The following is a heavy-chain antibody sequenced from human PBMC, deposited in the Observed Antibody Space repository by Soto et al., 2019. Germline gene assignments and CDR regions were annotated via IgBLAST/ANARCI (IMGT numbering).Heavy chain of an antibody. Sequence: QVQLVESGGGVVQPGRSLRLSCVASGLAFSKYAMHWVRQAPGKGLEWVAVISHDGSNKYYAESVKGRFTISRDNSKNTLFLQMDSLRSEDTAVYYCARDLRSYYDSDSPYYHIDYWGQGALVTVSS. D-gene: IGHD3-22*01. CDR1: GLAFSKYA. CDR2: ISHDGSNK. J-gene: IGHJ4*02. CDR3: ARDLRSYYDSDSPYYHIDY. V-gene: IGHV3-30*04.